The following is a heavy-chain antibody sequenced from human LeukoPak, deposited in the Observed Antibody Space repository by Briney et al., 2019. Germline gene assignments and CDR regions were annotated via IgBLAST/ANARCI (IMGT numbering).Heavy chain of an antibody. CDR1: GYTFTSYY. V-gene: IGHV1-46*01. Sequence: ASVKVSCKASGYTFTSYYMHWVRRAPGQGLEWMGIINPSGGSTSYAQKFQGRVTMTRDTSTSTVYMELSSLRSEDTAVYYCARDQGSGYGDYGSADFDYWGQGTLVTVSS. J-gene: IGHJ4*02. CDR3: ARDQGSGYGDYGSADFDY. D-gene: IGHD4-17*01. CDR2: INPSGGST.